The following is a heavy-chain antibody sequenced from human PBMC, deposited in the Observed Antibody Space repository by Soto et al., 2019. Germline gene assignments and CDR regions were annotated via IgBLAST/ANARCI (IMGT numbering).Heavy chain of an antibody. D-gene: IGHD3-9*01. CDR2: ISYDGSNK. CDR3: TEGGETYYDILPGPSL. J-gene: IGHJ2*01. V-gene: IGHV3-30*18. CDR1: GFTFSSYG. Sequence: PGGSLRLSCAASGFTFSSYGMHWVRQAPGKGLEWVAVISYDGSNKYYADSVKGRFTISRDNSKNTLYLQMNSLRAEDTAVYYCTEGGETYYDILPGPSLWG.